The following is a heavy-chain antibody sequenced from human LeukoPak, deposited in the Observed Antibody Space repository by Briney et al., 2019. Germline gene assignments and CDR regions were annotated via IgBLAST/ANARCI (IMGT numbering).Heavy chain of an antibody. V-gene: IGHV3-48*04. CDR2: ISSSGTTI. D-gene: IGHD3-9*01. J-gene: IGHJ4*02. CDR3: ARGDYDILTGYLYFDY. CDR1: GFTFNSYA. Sequence: GGSLRLSCAAAGFTFNSYAMTWIRQAPGKGLEWVSYISSSGTTIYYADSVKGRFTISRDNAKNSLYLQMNSLRAEDTAVYYCARGDYDILTGYLYFDYWGQGTLVTVSS.